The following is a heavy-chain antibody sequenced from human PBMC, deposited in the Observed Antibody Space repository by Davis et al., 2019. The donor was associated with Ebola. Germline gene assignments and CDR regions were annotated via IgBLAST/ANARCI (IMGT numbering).Heavy chain of an antibody. D-gene: IGHD6-6*01. CDR2: INHSGST. J-gene: IGHJ6*02. CDR3: AGYSSSSSDLYYYYGMDV. CDR1: GGSFSGYY. Sequence: SQTLSLTCAVYGGSFSGYYWNWIRQPPGKGLEWIGEINHSGSTNYNPSLKSRVTISVDTSKNQFSLKLSSVTAADTAVYYCAGYSSSSSDLYYYYGMDVWGQGTTVTVSS. V-gene: IGHV4-34*09.